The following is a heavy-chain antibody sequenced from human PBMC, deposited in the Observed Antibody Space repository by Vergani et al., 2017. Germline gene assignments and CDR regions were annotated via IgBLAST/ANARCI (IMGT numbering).Heavy chain of an antibody. CDR1: GGTFSSYA. CDR2: IIPILGIA. CDR3: GTSSSSYYYYGMDV. D-gene: IGHD6-6*01. Sequence: QVQLVQSGAEVKKPGASVKVSCKASGGTFSSYAISWVRQAPGQGLEWMGRIIPILGIANYAQKCQGRVTITADKSTSTAYMELSSLRSEDTAVYYCGTSSSSYYYYGMDVWGQGTTVTVSS. V-gene: IGHV1-69*04. J-gene: IGHJ6*02.